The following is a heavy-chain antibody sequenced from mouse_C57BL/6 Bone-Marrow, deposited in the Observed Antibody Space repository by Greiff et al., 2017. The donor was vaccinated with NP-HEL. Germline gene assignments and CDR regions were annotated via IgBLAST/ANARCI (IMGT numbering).Heavy chain of an antibody. V-gene: IGHV1-64*01. J-gene: IGHJ1*03. CDR2: IHPNSGST. CDR3: DGSFWYFDV. Sequence: HVQLQQPGAELVKPGASVKLSCKASGYTFTSYWMHWVKQRPGQGLEWIGMIHPNSGSTNYNEKFKSKATLTVDKSSSTAYMQLSSLTSEDSAVYYCDGSFWYFDVWGTGTTVTVSS. D-gene: IGHD1-1*01. CDR1: GYTFTSYW.